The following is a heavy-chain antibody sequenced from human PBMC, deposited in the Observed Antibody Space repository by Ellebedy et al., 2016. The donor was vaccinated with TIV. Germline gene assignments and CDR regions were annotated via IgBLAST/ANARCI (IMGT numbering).Heavy chain of an antibody. CDR3: GRDAVTGNGRWDWLDP. CDR2: VIHDGTIT. J-gene: IGHJ5*02. CDR1: GFTFTSYA. D-gene: IGHD2-21*02. Sequence: GESLKISCAASGFTFTSYAMTWVRQAPGKGLEWVSSVIHDGTITYYADSVKGRFTISRDNSRNTLYFQMNSLRAEDSAIYFCGRDAVTGNGRWDWLDPWGQGSLVTVSS. V-gene: IGHV3-23*01.